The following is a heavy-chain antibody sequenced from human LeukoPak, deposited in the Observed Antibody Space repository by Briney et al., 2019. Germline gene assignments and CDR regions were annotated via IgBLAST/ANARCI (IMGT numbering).Heavy chain of an antibody. CDR1: GGTFSSYA. Sequence: ASVKVSCKASGGTFSSYAISWVRQAPGQGLEWMGRIIPIFGTANYAQKFQGRVTITTDESTSTAYMELSSLRSEDTAVYYCARAIAYCGCDCYSRRDYYYYMDVWGKGTTVTVSS. V-gene: IGHV1-69*05. CDR2: IIPIFGTA. CDR3: ARAIAYCGCDCYSRRDYYYYMDV. D-gene: IGHD2-21*02. J-gene: IGHJ6*03.